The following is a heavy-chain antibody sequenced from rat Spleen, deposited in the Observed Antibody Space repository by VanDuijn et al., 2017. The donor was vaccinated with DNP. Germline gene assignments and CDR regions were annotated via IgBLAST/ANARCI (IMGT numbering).Heavy chain of an antibody. CDR2: ISYDGSST. Sequence: EVQLVESDGGLVQPGRSLKLSCAASGFTFSDYYMAWVRQAPTKGLEWVATISYDGSSTYYRDSVKGRFTISRDNAKSTLYLQMDSLRSEDTATYYCARLLGLGDVMDAWGQGASVTVSS. V-gene: IGHV5-29*01. CDR3: ARLLGLGDVMDA. D-gene: IGHD2-7*01. CDR1: GFTFSDYY. J-gene: IGHJ4*01.